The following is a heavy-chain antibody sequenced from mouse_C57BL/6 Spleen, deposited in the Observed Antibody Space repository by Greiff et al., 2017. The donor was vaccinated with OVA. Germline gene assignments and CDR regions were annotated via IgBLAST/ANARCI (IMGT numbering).Heavy chain of an antibody. CDR2: ISSGGDYI. J-gene: IGHJ2*01. CDR1: GFTFSSYA. D-gene: IGHD2-1*01. V-gene: IGHV5-9-1*02. CDR3: TRVNYGNSYYFDY. Sequence: EVKVVESGEGLVKPGGSLKLSCAASGFTFSSYAMSWVRQTPEKRLEWVAYISSGGDYIYYADTVKGRFTISRDNARNTLYLQMSSLKSEDTAMYYCTRVNYGNSYYFDYWGQGTTLTVSS.